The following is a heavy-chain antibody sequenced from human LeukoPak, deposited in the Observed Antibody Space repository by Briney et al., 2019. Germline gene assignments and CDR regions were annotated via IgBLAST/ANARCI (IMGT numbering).Heavy chain of an antibody. CDR2: IKQDGSDK. D-gene: IGHD3-10*01. CDR3: ARHSSGSYYTY. V-gene: IGHV3-7*01. J-gene: IGHJ4*02. CDR1: GFTFSSSW. Sequence: GGSLRLSCAASGFTFSSSWMSWARQAPGKGLEWVAHIKQDGSDKYYVDSVKGRFTISRDNAKNSLYLQMNSLRADDTAMYYCARHSSGSYYTYWGQGTLVTVSS.